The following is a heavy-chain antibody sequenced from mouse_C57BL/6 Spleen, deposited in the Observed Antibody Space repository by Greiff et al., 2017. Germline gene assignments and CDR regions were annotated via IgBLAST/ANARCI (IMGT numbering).Heavy chain of an antibody. CDR3: ASHYDYYYYAMDY. CDR1: GFSLTSYG. J-gene: IGHJ4*01. Sequence: QVQLQQSGPGLVQPSQSLSITCTVSGFSLTSYGVHWVRQSPGKGLEWLGVIWRGGSTDDNAAFMSRLSITKDNSKSQVFFKMNSLQADDTAIYYCASHYDYYYYAMDYWGQGTSVTVSS. D-gene: IGHD2-4*01. CDR2: IWRGGST. V-gene: IGHV2-5*01.